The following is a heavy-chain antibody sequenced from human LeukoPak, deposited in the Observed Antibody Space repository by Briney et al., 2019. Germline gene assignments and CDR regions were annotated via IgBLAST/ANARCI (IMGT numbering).Heavy chain of an antibody. D-gene: IGHD6-13*01. CDR2: VQQEGSEK. V-gene: IGHV3-7*01. CDR1: GFSFNSYW. J-gene: IGHJ4*02. Sequence: GGSLRLSCAASGFSFNSYWMTWVRQAPGKGLEWVANVQQEGSEKYYVDSVKGRFTISRDNAKNSVYLEMNSLRAEDTATYYCATTLNVATAGYFWGQGTLVTVSS. CDR3: ATTLNVATAGYF.